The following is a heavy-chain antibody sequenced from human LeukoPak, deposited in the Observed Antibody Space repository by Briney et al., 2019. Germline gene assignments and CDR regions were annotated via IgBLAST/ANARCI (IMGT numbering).Heavy chain of an antibody. D-gene: IGHD4-17*01. CDR3: ARRWRTVTNFDY. CDR1: GGSISSSSYY. V-gene: IGHV4-39*01. Sequence: SETLSLTCTVSGGSISSSSYYWGWIRQPPGKGLEWIGSIYYSGSTYYNPSLKSRVTISVDTSKNQFSLKLSSVTAADTAVYYCARRWRTVTNFDYWGQGTLVTVSS. CDR2: IYYSGST. J-gene: IGHJ4*02.